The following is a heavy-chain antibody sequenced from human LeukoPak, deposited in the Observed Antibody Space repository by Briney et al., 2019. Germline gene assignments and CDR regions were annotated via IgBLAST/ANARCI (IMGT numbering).Heavy chain of an antibody. Sequence: SETLSLTCTVSGGSISSYYWNWIRQPPGKGLEWIGYIYYSGSTNYNPSLKSRVTISVDTSKNQFSLKLSSVTAADTAVYYCARHHTAMVPYYGMDVWGQGTTVTVSS. D-gene: IGHD5-18*01. CDR2: IYYSGST. CDR1: GGSISSYY. CDR3: ARHHTAMVPYYGMDV. V-gene: IGHV4-59*08. J-gene: IGHJ6*02.